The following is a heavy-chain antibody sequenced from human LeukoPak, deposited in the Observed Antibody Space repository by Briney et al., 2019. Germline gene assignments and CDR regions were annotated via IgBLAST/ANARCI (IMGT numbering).Heavy chain of an antibody. CDR1: GFSLSTSGVG. CDR3: AHVPTYYDFWTGYGVSQYYFDF. Sequence: SGPTLVNPTQTLTLTCAFSGFSLSTSGVGVGWIRQPPGKALEWLALIYWNDDKRYSPSLKSRLTITKDTSKNQVVLTMTNMDPVDTATYYCAHVPTYYDFWTGYGVSQYYFDFWGQGTLVTVSS. D-gene: IGHD3-3*01. CDR2: IYWNDDK. V-gene: IGHV2-5*01. J-gene: IGHJ4*02.